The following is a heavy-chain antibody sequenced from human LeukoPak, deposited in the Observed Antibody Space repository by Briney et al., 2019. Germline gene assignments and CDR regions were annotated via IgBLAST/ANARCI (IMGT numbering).Heavy chain of an antibody. CDR3: ARDRGSYYRHFDY. CDR2: IYTSGST. J-gene: IGHJ4*02. V-gene: IGHV4-4*07. D-gene: IGHD1-26*01. CDR1: GGSISSYY. Sequence: SETLSLTCTVSGGSISSYYSNWIRQPAGKGLEWIGRIYTSGSTNYNPSFKSRVTMSVDTSKKQFSLKLSSVTAADTAVYYCARDRGSYYRHFDYWGQGTLVTVSS.